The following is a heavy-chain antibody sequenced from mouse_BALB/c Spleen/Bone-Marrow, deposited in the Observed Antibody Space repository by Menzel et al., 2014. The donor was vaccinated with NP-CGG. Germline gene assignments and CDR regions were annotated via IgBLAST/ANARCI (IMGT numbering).Heavy chain of an antibody. CDR1: GFTFSSFG. J-gene: IGHJ3*01. CDR2: ISSDSTAI. V-gene: IGHV5-17*02. D-gene: IGHD2-3*01. Sequence: VQLKQSGGGLVQPGGSRKLSCAASGFTFSSFGMHWVRQAPEKGLVWVAYISSDSTAIYYADPVKGRFTISRDNPKNPLFLQLTSGRSEDTGMYYCIRPYDGYYDWFAYWGQGTLVTVSA. CDR3: IRPYDGYYDWFAY.